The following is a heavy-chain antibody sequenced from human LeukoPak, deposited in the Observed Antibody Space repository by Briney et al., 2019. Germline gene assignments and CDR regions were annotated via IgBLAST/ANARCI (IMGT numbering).Heavy chain of an antibody. CDR2: INPNSGGT. Sequence: ASVKVSCKASGYTFTSYDINWVRQATGQGLEWMGWINPNSGGTNYAQKFQGRVTMTRDTSISTAYMELSRLRSDDTAVYYCARGDLDDFWSGYLLYYMDVWGKGTTVTVSS. V-gene: IGHV1-2*02. CDR3: ARGDLDDFWSGYLLYYMDV. D-gene: IGHD3-3*01. J-gene: IGHJ6*03. CDR1: GYTFTSYD.